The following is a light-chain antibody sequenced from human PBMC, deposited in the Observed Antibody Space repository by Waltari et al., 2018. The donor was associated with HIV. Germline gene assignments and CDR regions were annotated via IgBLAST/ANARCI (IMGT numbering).Light chain of an antibody. CDR3: CSYADNYPVV. J-gene: IGLJ2*01. CDR2: DVN. V-gene: IGLV2-11*01. CDR1: SSDVGGYNY. Sequence: QSALPQPRSVSGSPGQSVTIPCTGTSSDVGGYNYVPWYQHHPGKAPKFMIYDVNKRPSGVPDRFSGSKSGNTASLTISGLQAEDEADYYCCSYADNYPVVFGGGTKLTVL.